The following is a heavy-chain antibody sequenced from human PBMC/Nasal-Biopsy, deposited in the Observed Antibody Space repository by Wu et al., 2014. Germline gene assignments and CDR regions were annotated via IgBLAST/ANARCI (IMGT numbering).Heavy chain of an antibody. D-gene: IGHD5-18*01. Sequence: TLSLTCSVSGGPISSGDYYWTWIRQHPGRGLEWIGYIYYSGSTNYNPSLKSRITMSVDTSKNQFSLKLSSVTAADTAVYYCARGGNTYAFDCWGQGTLVTVSS. CDR1: GGPISSGDYY. V-gene: IGHV4-31*03. CDR3: ARGGNTYAFDC. CDR2: IYYSGST. J-gene: IGHJ4*02.